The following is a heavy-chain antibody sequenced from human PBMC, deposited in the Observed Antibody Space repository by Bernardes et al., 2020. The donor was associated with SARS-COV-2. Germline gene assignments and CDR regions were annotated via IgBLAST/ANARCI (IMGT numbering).Heavy chain of an antibody. J-gene: IGHJ4*02. CDR3: AKDIGLVLDYFDY. Sequence: GGSLRLSCAASGFTFDDYAMHWVRQAPGKGLEWVSGISWNSGNIGYTDSVKGRFTISRDNAKNSLYLQMNSLRAEDTALYYCAKDIGLVLDYFDYWGQGTLVTVSS. CDR1: GFTFDDYA. V-gene: IGHV3-9*01. CDR2: ISWNSGNI. D-gene: IGHD6-13*01.